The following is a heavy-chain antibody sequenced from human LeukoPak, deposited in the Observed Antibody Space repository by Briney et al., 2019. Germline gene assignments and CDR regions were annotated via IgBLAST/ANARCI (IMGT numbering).Heavy chain of an antibody. Sequence: SETLSLTCIVSGGSISSSSYYWGWIRQPPGKGLEWIGSIYYSGSTYYNPSLKSRVTISVDTSKNQFSLKLSSVTAADTAVYYCVPYSSGHNRNYYYYGMDVWGQGTTVTVSS. V-gene: IGHV4-39*01. D-gene: IGHD6-19*01. CDR1: GGSISSSSYY. CDR3: VPYSSGHNRNYYYYGMDV. CDR2: IYYSGST. J-gene: IGHJ6*02.